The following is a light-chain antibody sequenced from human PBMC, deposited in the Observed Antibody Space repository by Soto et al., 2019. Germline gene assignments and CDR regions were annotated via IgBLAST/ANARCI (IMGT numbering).Light chain of an antibody. CDR3: QQYENSPIT. V-gene: IGKV3-20*01. CDR2: GAS. CDR1: QSVDSSY. J-gene: IGKJ5*01. Sequence: EIVWTQSPGTLSLSPGERATLSCRASQSVDSSYLAWYHQRPGQAPRLLIYGASSRATGIPDRFSGSGSETDFTLSITRLEPEDFAMYYCQQYENSPITFGLGTRLEIK.